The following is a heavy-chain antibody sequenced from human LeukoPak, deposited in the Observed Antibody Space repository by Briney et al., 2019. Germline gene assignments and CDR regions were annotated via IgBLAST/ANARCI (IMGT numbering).Heavy chain of an antibody. D-gene: IGHD2-2*01. J-gene: IGHJ4*02. Sequence: GGSLRLSCAASGFTFSNYWMNWVRQAPGKGLEWVANIKEDGSEKYYVDSVKGRFTISRDNAKNSLYLQMNSLRAEDTALYYCAKGSTPDIVVVPDYWGQGTLVTVSS. CDR1: GFTFSNYW. V-gene: IGHV3-7*03. CDR3: AKGSTPDIVVVPDY. CDR2: IKEDGSEK.